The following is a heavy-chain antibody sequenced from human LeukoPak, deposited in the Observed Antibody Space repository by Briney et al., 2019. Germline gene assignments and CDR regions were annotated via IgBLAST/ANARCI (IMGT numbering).Heavy chain of an antibody. J-gene: IGHJ4*02. CDR2: INHSGST. V-gene: IGHV4-34*01. CDR3: ARERAAAQLVTFFDY. D-gene: IGHD6-6*01. CDR1: GGSFSGYY. Sequence: SETLSLTCAVYGGSFSGYYWSWIRQPPGKGLEWIGEINHSGSTNYNPSLKSRVTISVDTSKNQFSLKLSSVTAADTAVYYCARERAAAQLVTFFDYWGQGTLVTVSS.